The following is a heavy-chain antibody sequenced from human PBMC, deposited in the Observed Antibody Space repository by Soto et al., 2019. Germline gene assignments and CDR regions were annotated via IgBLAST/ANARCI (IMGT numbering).Heavy chain of an antibody. Sequence: PGGSLRLSCTVSGITFGNYAMSWVHQAPGKGLQWVSTIDTSGRNTYYADFVKGRVTISRDNSKNTLYLQVSSLRDDDTAVYYCAFDYWGQGTLVTVSS. J-gene: IGHJ4*02. CDR2: IDTSGRNT. CDR3: AFDY. CDR1: GITFGNYA. V-gene: IGHV3-23*05.